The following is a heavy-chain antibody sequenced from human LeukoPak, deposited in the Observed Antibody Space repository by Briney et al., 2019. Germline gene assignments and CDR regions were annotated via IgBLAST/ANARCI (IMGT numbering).Heavy chain of an antibody. V-gene: IGHV3-7*05. CDR1: GFTVSSYW. CDR2: IKQDGSEK. Sequence: PGGSLRLSCAASGFTVSSYWMSWVRQAPGKGLEWVANIKQDGSEKYYVDSVKGRFTISRDNAKNSLYLQMNSLRAEDTAVYYCARVLRFLEWLLPHYYYYGMDVWGQGTTVTVSS. CDR3: ARVLRFLEWLLPHYYYYGMDV. D-gene: IGHD3-3*01. J-gene: IGHJ6*02.